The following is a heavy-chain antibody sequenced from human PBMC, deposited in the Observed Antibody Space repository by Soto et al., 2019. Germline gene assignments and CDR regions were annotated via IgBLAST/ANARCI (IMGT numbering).Heavy chain of an antibody. D-gene: IGHD6-19*01. CDR1: GFTFSSYG. V-gene: IGHV3-30*18. CDR2: ISYDGSNK. Sequence: PGGSLRLSCAASGFTFSSYGMHWVRQAPGKGLEWVAVISYDGSNKYYADSVKGRFTISRDNSKNTLYLQMNSLRAEDTAVYYCAKGPYSSVDYWGQGTLVTVSS. J-gene: IGHJ4*02. CDR3: AKGPYSSVDY.